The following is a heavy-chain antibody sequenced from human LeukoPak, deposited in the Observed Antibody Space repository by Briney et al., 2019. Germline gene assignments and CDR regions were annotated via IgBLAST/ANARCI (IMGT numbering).Heavy chain of an antibody. CDR2: ISWNSGTM. J-gene: IGHJ4*02. V-gene: IGHV3-9*01. D-gene: IGHD1-26*01. Sequence: PGRSLRLSCVASGFTFDDYAMPWVRQAPGKGLEWVSGISWNSGTMGYADSVKGRFTISGDNAKNSLYLQMNSLRAEDTAVYYCGVGARGRFDYWGQGTLVTVSS. CDR3: GVGARGRFDY. CDR1: GFTFDDYA.